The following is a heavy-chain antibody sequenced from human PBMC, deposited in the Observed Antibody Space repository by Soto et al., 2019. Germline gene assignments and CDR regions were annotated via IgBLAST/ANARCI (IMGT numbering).Heavy chain of an antibody. Sequence: VKVSCKASGFTFTSSAVQWVRQARGQSLEWIGWIVVGSGNTNYAQKFQERVTITRDMSTSTAYMELSSLRSEDTAVYYCAADARGSGSRTPAAFDIWGQGTMVTVS. V-gene: IGHV1-58*01. D-gene: IGHD1-26*01. CDR1: GFTFTSSA. J-gene: IGHJ3*02. CDR2: IVVGSGNT. CDR3: AADARGSGSRTPAAFDI.